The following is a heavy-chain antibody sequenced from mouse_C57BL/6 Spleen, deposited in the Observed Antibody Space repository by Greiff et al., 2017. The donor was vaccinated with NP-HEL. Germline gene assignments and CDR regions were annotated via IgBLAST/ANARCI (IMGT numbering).Heavy chain of an antibody. CDR1: GYTFTDYN. D-gene: IGHD2-4*01. Sequence: EVQLQQSGPELVKPGASVKIPCKASGYTFTDYNMDWVKQSHGKSLEWIGDINPNNGGTIYNQKFKGKATLTVDKSSSTAYMELRSLTSEDTAVYYCARSTMIKGLFAYWGQGTLVTVSA. CDR2: INPNNGGT. V-gene: IGHV1-18*01. CDR3: ARSTMIKGLFAY. J-gene: IGHJ3*01.